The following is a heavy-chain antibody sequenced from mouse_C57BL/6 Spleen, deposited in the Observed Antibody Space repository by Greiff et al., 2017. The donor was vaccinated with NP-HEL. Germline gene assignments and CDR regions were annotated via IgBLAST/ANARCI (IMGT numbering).Heavy chain of an antibody. J-gene: IGHJ4*01. Sequence: QVQLKESGAELVRPGTSVKMSCKASGYTFTNYWIGWAKQRPGHGLEWIGDIYPGGGYTNYNETFKGKATLTADKSSSTAYMQFSSLTSEDSAIYYCARSHNWSYAMDYWGQGTSVTVSS. D-gene: IGHD4-1*02. V-gene: IGHV1-63*01. CDR3: ARSHNWSYAMDY. CDR2: IYPGGGYT. CDR1: GYTFTNYW.